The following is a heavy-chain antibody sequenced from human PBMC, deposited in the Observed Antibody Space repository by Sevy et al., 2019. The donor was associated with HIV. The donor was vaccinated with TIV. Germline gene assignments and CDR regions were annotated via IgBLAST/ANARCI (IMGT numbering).Heavy chain of an antibody. CDR3: AKEVGGSVSK. J-gene: IGHJ4*02. CDR1: GFTMGSYW. CDR2: IKQDGRVR. D-gene: IGHD3-10*01. V-gene: IGHV3-7*01. Sequence: GGSLRLSCAASGFTMGSYWVTWVRQAPGKGLEWVANIKQDGRVRNYLASEKGRFTISRDNTKNSVYLEMNSLRVEDTAIYYCAKEVGGSVSKWGQGTLVTVSS.